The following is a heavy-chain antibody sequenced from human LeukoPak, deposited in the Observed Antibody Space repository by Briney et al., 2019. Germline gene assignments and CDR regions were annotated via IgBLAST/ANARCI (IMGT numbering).Heavy chain of an antibody. D-gene: IGHD2-8*02. CDR2: IYPDYSET. V-gene: IGHV5-51*01. CDR3: ARHTDGNDSDALDI. Sequence: PGESLKISCKGFGYSFTNYWIGWVRQMPGKGLEWMGIIYPDYSETTYSPSFQGQVTMSVDKSINTAYLQWSSLRASDTAMYYCARHTDGNDSDALDIWGQGTMVAVSS. CDR1: GYSFTNYW. J-gene: IGHJ3*02.